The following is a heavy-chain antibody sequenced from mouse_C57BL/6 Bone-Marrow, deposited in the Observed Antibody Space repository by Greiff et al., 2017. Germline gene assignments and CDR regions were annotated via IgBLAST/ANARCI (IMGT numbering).Heavy chain of an antibody. Sequence: VQLQQSGAELVKPGASVKLSCTASGFNIKDYYMHWVKQRTEQGLEWIGRIDPEDGETKYAPKFPGKATITADTSSNTAYLQLSSLTSEDTAVYYCATYGSSFLVWGTGTTVTVSS. CDR2: IDPEDGET. D-gene: IGHD1-1*01. V-gene: IGHV14-2*01. CDR3: ATYGSSFLV. CDR1: GFNIKDYY. J-gene: IGHJ1*03.